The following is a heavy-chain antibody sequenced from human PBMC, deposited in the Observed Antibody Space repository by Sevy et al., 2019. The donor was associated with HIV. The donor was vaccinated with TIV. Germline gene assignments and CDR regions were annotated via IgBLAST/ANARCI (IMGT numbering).Heavy chain of an antibody. CDR1: GGPFSGYY. D-gene: IGHD3-10*01. V-gene: IGHV4-34*01. CDR3: ASTQPSSGSTIDADQFDY. J-gene: IGHJ4*02. CDR2: INHSGST. Sequence: SETLSLTCAVYGGPFSGYYWSWIRQPPGKGLEWIGEINHSGSTNYNPSLKSRVTISVDTSKNQFSLKLSSVTAADTAVYYCASTQPSSGSTIDADQFDYWGQGTLVTVSS.